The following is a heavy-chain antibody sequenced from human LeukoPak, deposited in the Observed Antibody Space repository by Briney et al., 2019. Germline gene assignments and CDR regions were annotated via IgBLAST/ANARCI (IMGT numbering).Heavy chain of an antibody. CDR2: INQDGSQK. Sequence: PGGSLRLSCAASGFTFSSYWMRWVRQAPGKGLEWVANINQDGSQKYYVDSVKGRFTISRDNAKNSLYLQMNSLRAEDTAVYYCARDGNMVRGVWKPYFDYWGQGTLVTVSS. D-gene: IGHD3-10*01. CDR3: ARDGNMVRGVWKPYFDY. J-gene: IGHJ4*02. CDR1: GFTFSSYW. V-gene: IGHV3-7*01.